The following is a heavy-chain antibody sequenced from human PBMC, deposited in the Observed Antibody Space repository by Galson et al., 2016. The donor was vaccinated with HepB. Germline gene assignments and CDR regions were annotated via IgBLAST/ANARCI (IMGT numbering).Heavy chain of an antibody. Sequence: SLRLSCAASQFTFSNFAMSWVRQAPGKGLEWVSAVSGTGSLTYYADSVQGRFIISRDNSKNTLYLQMDSLRVEDTAIYYCVKEFRGDYYDSSGRFDYWGQGILVTVSS. D-gene: IGHD3-22*01. J-gene: IGHJ4*02. V-gene: IGHV3-23*01. CDR2: VSGTGSLT. CDR3: VKEFRGDYYDSSGRFDY. CDR1: QFTFSNFA.